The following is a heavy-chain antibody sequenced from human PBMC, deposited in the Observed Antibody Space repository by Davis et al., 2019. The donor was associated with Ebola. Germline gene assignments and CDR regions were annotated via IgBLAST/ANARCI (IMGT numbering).Heavy chain of an antibody. CDR2: INPNSGGT. CDR1: GYTFSGYY. Sequence: AASVPVSCKASGYTFSGYYMHWVRQAPGQGLEWMGWINPNSGGTNYAQKFQGWVTMTRDTSISTAYMELSRLRSDDTAVYYCARGGTGCSGGSCRYYYYGMDVWGQGTTVTVSS. J-gene: IGHJ6*02. CDR3: ARGGTGCSGGSCRYYYYGMDV. V-gene: IGHV1-2*04. D-gene: IGHD2-15*01.